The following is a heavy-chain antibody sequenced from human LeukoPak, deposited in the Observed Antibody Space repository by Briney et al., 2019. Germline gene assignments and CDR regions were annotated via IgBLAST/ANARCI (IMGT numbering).Heavy chain of an antibody. V-gene: IGHV1-2*02. CDR3: ARYCSSTSCYSRRGMDV. CDR2: INPNSGGT. J-gene: IGHJ6*02. CDR1: GYTFTGYY. D-gene: IGHD2-2*01. Sequence: ASVKVSCKASGYTFTGYYMHWVRQAPGQGLEWMGWINPNSGGTNYAQKFQGRVTMTRDTSISTAYMALSRLRSDDTAVYYCARYCSSTSCYSRRGMDVWGQGTTVTVSS.